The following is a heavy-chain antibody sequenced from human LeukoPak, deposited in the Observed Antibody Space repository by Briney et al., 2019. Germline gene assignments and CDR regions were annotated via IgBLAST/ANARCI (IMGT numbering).Heavy chain of an antibody. CDR2: ISYDGSNK. V-gene: IGHV3-30*04. J-gene: IGHJ4*02. CDR1: GFTFSSYA. Sequence: PGGSLRLYCAASGFTFSSYAMHWVRPAPGKGLGWVAVISYDGSNKYYADSVKGRFTISRDNAKNSLYLQMNSVRAEDTAVYYCARDRPVPASWGQGTLVTVSS. CDR3: ARDRPVPAS. D-gene: IGHD1-14*01.